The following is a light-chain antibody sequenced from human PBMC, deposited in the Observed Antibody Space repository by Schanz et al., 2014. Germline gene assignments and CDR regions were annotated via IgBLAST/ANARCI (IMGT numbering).Light chain of an antibody. V-gene: IGKV3D-20*02. CDR1: QSVTSN. CDR2: DAS. CDR3: QQRSNWPPSIT. J-gene: IGKJ5*01. Sequence: EIVLTQSPGTLSLSPGESATLSCRASQSVTSNHLAWYQQKPGQAPRLLIYDASNRATGIPARFSGSGSGTDFTLTISSLEPEDFAVYYCQQRSNWPPSITFGQGTRLEIK.